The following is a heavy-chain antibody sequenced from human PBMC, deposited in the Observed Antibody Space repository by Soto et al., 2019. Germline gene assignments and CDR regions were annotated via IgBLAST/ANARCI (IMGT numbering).Heavy chain of an antibody. V-gene: IGHV4-30-2*01. CDR3: ARNEGLSLCFGDLLRHCFAP. D-gene: IGHD3-10*01. J-gene: IGHJ5*02. Sequence: PSETLSLTCAVSGGSISSGGYSWSWIRQPPGKGLEWIGYIYHSGSTYYNPSLKSRVTISVDTSKNQFSLKLRSVTAADTAVYNCARNEGLSLCFGDLLRHCFAPGGQETLVPVS. CDR2: IYHSGST. CDR1: GGSISSGGYS.